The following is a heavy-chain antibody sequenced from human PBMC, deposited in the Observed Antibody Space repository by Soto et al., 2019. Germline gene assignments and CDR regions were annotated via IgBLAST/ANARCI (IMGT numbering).Heavy chain of an antibody. CDR3: EEGGTGSLDWSEP. Sequence: VGSLRLSCASSVVTFSSYAMSCVRHAPGKGLEWVSSIRGSGSSTYYADSVKGRFTISRDNSKNTIYLQMNGLRVEDTAIYYCEEGGTGSLDWSEPWGQGTLVIVS. CDR1: VVTFSSYA. V-gene: IGHV3-23*01. D-gene: IGHD1-1*01. J-gene: IGHJ5*02. CDR2: IRGSGSST.